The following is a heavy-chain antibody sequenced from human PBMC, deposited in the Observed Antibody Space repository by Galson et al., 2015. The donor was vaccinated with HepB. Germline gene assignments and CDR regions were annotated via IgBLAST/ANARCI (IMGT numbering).Heavy chain of an antibody. CDR3: ATVPLSYSSTYYFDY. J-gene: IGHJ4*02. Sequence: SLRLSCAASGFTVSRNYMSWVRQAPGKGLEWVSVIYSGGSTYYADSVKGRFTISRDNSKNTLYLQMNSLRAEDTAVYYCATVPLSYSSTYYFDYWGQGTLVTVSS. CDR2: IYSGGST. CDR1: GFTVSRNY. D-gene: IGHD6-19*01. V-gene: IGHV3-66*01.